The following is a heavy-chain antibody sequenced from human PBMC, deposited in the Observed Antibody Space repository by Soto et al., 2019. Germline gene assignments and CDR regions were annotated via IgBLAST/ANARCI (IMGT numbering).Heavy chain of an antibody. CDR1: GFTFSSYW. J-gene: IGHJ3*02. CDR2: IKQDGSEK. D-gene: IGHD3-9*01. V-gene: IGHV3-7*01. CDR3: ARGYWLFPGDAFDI. Sequence: EVQLVESGGGLVQPGGYLRLSCAASGFTFSSYWMRWVRQEPGKGLEWVANIKQDGSEKYYVDSVKGRFTISRDNAKNSLYLQMNSLRAEDTAVYYCARGYWLFPGDAFDIWGQGTMVTVSS.